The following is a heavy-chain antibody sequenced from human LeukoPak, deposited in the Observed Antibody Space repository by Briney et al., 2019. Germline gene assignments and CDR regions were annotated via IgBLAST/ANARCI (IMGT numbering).Heavy chain of an antibody. CDR3: ARGGYDVLTGYTPLDY. Sequence: SETLSLTCTVSGGSISSYYWSWIRQPPGKGLEWIGYIYYSGSTNYNPSLKGRVTISVDTSKNQFSLKLSSVTAADTAVYYCARGGYDVLTGYTPLDYWGQGTLVTVSS. D-gene: IGHD3-9*01. J-gene: IGHJ4*02. CDR2: IYYSGST. V-gene: IGHV4-59*01. CDR1: GGSISSYY.